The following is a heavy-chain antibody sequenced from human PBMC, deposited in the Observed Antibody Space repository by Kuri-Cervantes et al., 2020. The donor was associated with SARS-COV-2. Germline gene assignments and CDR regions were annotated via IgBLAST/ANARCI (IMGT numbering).Heavy chain of an antibody. CDR1: GFIFSSYW. CDR2: ISGSGGST. D-gene: IGHD3-22*01. CDR3: AKVAFDSSGYYDDDAFDI. Sequence: GGSLRLSCVASGFIFSSYWMSWVRQAPGKGLEWVSAISGSGGSTYYADSVEGRFTISRDNSKNTLYLQMNSLRAEDTAVYYCAKVAFDSSGYYDDDAFDIWGQGTMVTVSS. V-gene: IGHV3-23*01. J-gene: IGHJ3*02.